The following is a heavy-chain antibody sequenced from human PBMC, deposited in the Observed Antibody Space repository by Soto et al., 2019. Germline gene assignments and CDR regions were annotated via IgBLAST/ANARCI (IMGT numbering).Heavy chain of an antibody. D-gene: IGHD2-21*01. V-gene: IGHV3-9*01. CDR3: AKDIAGRGSLYYFYGMDV. CDR2: ISWNSGSI. Sequence: QPGGSLRLSCTASGFTFDDYAMHWVRQAPGKGLEWVSGISWNSGSIGYADSVKARFTISRDNAKNSLYLQMNSLRAEDTALYYCAKDIAGRGSLYYFYGMDVWGQGTTVTVSS. CDR1: GFTFDDYA. J-gene: IGHJ6*02.